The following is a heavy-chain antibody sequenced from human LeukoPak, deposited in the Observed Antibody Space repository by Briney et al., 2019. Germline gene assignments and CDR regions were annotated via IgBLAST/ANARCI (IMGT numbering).Heavy chain of an antibody. D-gene: IGHD3-10*01. CDR1: EFTFSAYW. J-gene: IGHJ6*02. Sequence: PGGSLRLSCAASEFTFSAYWMHWVRQAPGKGLEWVSVIYSGGSTYYADSVKGRFTISRDNSKNTLYLQMNSLRAEDTAVYYCAREVRYYYGSGFYYYYGMDVWGQGTTVTVSS. V-gene: IGHV3-66*01. CDR2: IYSGGST. CDR3: AREVRYYYGSGFYYYYGMDV.